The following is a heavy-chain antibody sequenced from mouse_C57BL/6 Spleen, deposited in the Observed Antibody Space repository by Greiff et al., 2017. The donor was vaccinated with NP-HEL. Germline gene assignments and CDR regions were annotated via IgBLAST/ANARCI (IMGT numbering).Heavy chain of an antibody. CDR2: IYPGDGDT. D-gene: IGHD2-3*01. J-gene: IGHJ2*01. CDR1: GYAFSSYW. V-gene: IGHV1-80*01. Sequence: QVQLQQSGAELVKPGASVKISCKASGYAFSSYWMNWVKQRPGKGLEWIGQIYPGDGDTNYNGKFKGKATLTADKSSITAYMQLSSLTSEDSAVYFCARLDGYYDFDYWGQGTTLTVSS. CDR3: ARLDGYYDFDY.